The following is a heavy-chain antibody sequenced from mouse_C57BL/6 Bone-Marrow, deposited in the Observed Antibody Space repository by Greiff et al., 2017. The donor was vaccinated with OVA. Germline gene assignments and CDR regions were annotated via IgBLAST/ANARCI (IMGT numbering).Heavy chain of an antibody. J-gene: IGHJ3*01. D-gene: IGHD2-4*01. V-gene: IGHV5-12*01. CDR1: GFTFSDYY. CDR3: ARRHYDYDAFAY. Sequence: EVNVVESGGGLVQPGGSLKLSCAASGFTFSDYYMYWVRQTPEKRLEWVAYISNGGGSTYYPDTVKGRFTISRDNAKNTLYLQMSRLKSEDTAMYYCARRHYDYDAFAYWGQGTLVTVSA. CDR2: ISNGGGST.